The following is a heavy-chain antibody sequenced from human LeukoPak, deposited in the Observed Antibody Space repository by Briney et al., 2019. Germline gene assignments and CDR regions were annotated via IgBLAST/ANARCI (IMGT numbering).Heavy chain of an antibody. J-gene: IGHJ4*02. D-gene: IGHD2-15*01. V-gene: IGHV1-69*04. CDR3: AKEGKVVVAATLHY. Sequence: ASVKVSCKASGGTFSSYAISWVRQAPGQGLEWMGRIIPILGIANYAQKFQGRVTITADKSTSTAYMELSSLRSEDTAVYYCAKEGKVVVAATLHYRGQGTLGTVS. CDR2: IIPILGIA. CDR1: GGTFSSYA.